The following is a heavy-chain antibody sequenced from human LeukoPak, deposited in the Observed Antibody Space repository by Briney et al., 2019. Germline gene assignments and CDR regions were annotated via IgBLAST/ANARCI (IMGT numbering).Heavy chain of an antibody. CDR3: ARIDYDFSYGMDV. CDR2: IYYSGST. J-gene: IGHJ6*02. CDR1: GGSISSYY. D-gene: IGHD3-3*01. V-gene: IGHV4-59*01. Sequence: SETLSLTCTVSGGSISSYYWSWIRQPPGKGLEWIGYIYYSGSTNYNPSLKSRVTISVDTSKNQFSLKLGSVTAADTAMYYCARIDYDFSYGMDVWGQGTTVTVSS.